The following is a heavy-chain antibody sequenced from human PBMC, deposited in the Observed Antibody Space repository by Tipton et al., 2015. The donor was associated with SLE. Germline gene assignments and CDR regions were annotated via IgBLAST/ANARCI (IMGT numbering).Heavy chain of an antibody. CDR1: GGSFSGYY. V-gene: IGHV4-34*01. Sequence: GLVKPSETLSLTCAVYGGSFSGYYWSWIRQPPGKGLEWIGEINHSGSTNYNPSLKSRVTISVDTSKNQFSLKLSSVTAADTAVYYCARGLISYYYYYMDVWGKGTTVTVSS. J-gene: IGHJ6*03. CDR2: INHSGST. CDR3: ARGLISYYYYYMDV.